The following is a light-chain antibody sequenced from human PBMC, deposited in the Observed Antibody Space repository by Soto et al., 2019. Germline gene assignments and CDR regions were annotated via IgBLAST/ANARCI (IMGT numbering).Light chain of an antibody. CDR3: QQYGRSPIT. V-gene: IGKV3-20*01. CDR1: QSVSSN. CDR2: GAS. J-gene: IGKJ5*01. Sequence: DIELTQAPGPLSLSPGARATLSCRASQSVSSNLAWYQQKPGQAPRLLIYGASSRATGIPDRFSGSGSGTDFTLTISRLEPEDFAVYYCQQYGRSPITFGQGTRLEI.